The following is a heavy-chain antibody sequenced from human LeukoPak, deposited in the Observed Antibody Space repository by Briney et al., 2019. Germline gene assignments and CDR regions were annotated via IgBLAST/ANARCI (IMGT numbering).Heavy chain of an antibody. J-gene: IGHJ4*02. CDR3: ARVNCSSTSCYLGMGNYATPYYFDY. D-gene: IGHD2-2*01. V-gene: IGHV3-23*01. Sequence: GGSLRLSCSASGFTFSSYAMSWVRQAPGKGLEWVSAISGSGGSTYYADSVKGRFTISRDNSKNTLYLQMNSLRAEDTAVYYCARVNCSSTSCYLGMGNYATPYYFDYWGQGTLVTVSS. CDR1: GFTFSSYA. CDR2: ISGSGGST.